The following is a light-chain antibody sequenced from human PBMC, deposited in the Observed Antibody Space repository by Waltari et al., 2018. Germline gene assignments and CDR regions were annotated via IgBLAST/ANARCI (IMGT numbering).Light chain of an antibody. J-gene: IGKJ2*01. Sequence: DIQMTQSPSSVSASVGDRITITCRASQDVGRWLAWYQHKPGKAPQPLIFAASNLHTGVPSRFSGSGHGTDFTLSISSLQPEDFATYFCQQANSFPYTFGLGTKLE. CDR1: QDVGRW. CDR2: AAS. CDR3: QQANSFPYT. V-gene: IGKV1-12*01.